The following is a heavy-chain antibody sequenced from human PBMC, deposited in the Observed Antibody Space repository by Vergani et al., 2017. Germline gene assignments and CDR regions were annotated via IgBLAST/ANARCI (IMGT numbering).Heavy chain of an antibody. J-gene: IGHJ6*02. CDR1: GYTFTSYY. D-gene: IGHD5-18*01. Sequence: QVQLVQSGAEVKKPGASVKVSCKASGYTFTSYYMHWVRQAPGQGLEWMGIINPSGGSTSYAQKFQGRVTMTRDTSTSTVYMELSRLRSDDTAVYYCARVLQLWDPRYYYYGMDVWGQGTTVTVSS. V-gene: IGHV1-46*01. CDR2: INPSGGST. CDR3: ARVLQLWDPRYYYYGMDV.